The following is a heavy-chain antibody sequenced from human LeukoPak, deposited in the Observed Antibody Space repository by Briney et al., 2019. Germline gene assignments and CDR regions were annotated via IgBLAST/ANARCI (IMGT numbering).Heavy chain of an antibody. D-gene: IGHD4-17*01. V-gene: IGHV1-2*02. CDR1: GYTFSDYY. CDR2: INPNSGGT. CDR3: ARVMTTVTTLDY. J-gene: IGHJ4*02. Sequence: ASVKVSCTASGYTFSDYYIHWVRQAPGQGLEWMGWINPNSGGTNYAQNFQDRVTMTRDTSISTAYMELSRLRSDDTSMYFCARVMTTVTTLDYWGQGTLVTVSS.